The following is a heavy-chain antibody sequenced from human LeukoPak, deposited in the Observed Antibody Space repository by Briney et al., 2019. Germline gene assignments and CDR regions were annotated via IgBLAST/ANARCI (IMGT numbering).Heavy chain of an antibody. J-gene: IGHJ3*02. V-gene: IGHV4-59*08. Sequence: SETLSLTCTVSGDSISSYYWNWIRQPPGKGLEWIGYIYYSGSTNYNPSLKSRVTISVDTSKKQFSLKLSSVTAADTAVYYCARISPNSGSYYTARDVFDIWGQGTMVTVS. CDR3: ARISPNSGSYYTARDVFDI. CDR1: GDSISSYY. D-gene: IGHD1-26*01. CDR2: IYYSGST.